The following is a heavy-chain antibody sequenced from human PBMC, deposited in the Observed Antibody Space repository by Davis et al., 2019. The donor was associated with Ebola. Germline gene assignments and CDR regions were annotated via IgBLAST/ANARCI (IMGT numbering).Heavy chain of an antibody. CDR2: ISGSATST. CDR3: AKAYCGGDCHSFDWYFAL. J-gene: IGHJ2*01. CDR1: GFTFDTYD. D-gene: IGHD2-21*02. V-gene: IGHV3-48*01. Sequence: PGGSLRLSCAASGFTFDTYDMNWVRQAPGKGLEWVSYISGSATSTFYADSVKGRFTISRDNSKNTLYLQMDSLRAEDTGVYYCAKAYCGGDCHSFDWYFALWGRGTQVTVS.